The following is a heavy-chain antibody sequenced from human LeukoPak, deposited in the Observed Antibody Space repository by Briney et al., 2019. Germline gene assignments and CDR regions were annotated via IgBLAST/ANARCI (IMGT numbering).Heavy chain of an antibody. Sequence: PGGSQRLSCAASGFTFSSYSMNWVRQAPGKGLEWVSSISSSSSYIYYADSVKGRFTISRDNAKNSLYLQMNSLRAEDTAVYYCTRDPTGYSSGWYSGREVNWFDPWGQGTLVTVSS. J-gene: IGHJ5*02. CDR2: ISSSSSYI. CDR3: TRDPTGYSSGWYSGREVNWFDP. CDR1: GFTFSSYS. D-gene: IGHD6-19*01. V-gene: IGHV3-21*01.